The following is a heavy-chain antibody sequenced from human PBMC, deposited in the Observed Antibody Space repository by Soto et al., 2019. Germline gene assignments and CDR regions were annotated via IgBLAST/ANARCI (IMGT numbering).Heavy chain of an antibody. J-gene: IGHJ5*02. CDR1: GITFSANA. V-gene: IGHV3-23*01. Sequence: GGSLRLSCAASGITFSANAMSWVRPAPGKGLEWVSDISGSGGSTYYADSVKGRFTISRDNSKNSLYLQMNSLRGEDTALYYCAKDTPIRSSVAGTLDHWGQGTLVTVSS. CDR3: AKDTPIRSSVAGTLDH. CDR2: ISGSGGST. D-gene: IGHD6-19*01.